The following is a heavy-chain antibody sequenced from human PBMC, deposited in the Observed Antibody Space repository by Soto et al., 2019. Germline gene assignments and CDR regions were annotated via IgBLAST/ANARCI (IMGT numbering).Heavy chain of an antibody. V-gene: IGHV3-53*01. CDR3: ARDAVYSDILTGSPRGHGMDV. D-gene: IGHD3-9*01. CDR2: IYSGGST. CDR1: GFGVSYNS. J-gene: IGHJ6*02. Sequence: PGGSLRLSCGVTGFGVSYNSMTWFRQAPGEGLEWVSVIYSGGSTYYADSVKGRFTISRDASKKMVYLQMNSLRPEDTAVYYCARDAVYSDILTGSPRGHGMDVWGQGTTVTVSS.